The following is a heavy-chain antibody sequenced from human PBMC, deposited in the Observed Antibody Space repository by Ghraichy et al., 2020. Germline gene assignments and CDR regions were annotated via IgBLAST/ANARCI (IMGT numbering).Heavy chain of an antibody. CDR1: GFSLSNNRMG. D-gene: IGHD2-21*02. Sequence: SGPTLVKPTETLTLTCTVSGFSLSNNRMGVSWIRQPPGKALEWLAHIFSNDEKSYSTSLKSRLTFSKDTSKSLVVLTMTDMDPVDTATYYCARVLPGDFLLLRDWGQGTMVTVSA. CDR2: IFSNDEK. CDR3: ARVLPGDFLLLRD. V-gene: IGHV2-26*01. J-gene: IGHJ3*01.